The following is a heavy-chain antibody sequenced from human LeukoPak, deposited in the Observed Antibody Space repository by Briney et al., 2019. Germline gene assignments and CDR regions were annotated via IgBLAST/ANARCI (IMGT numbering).Heavy chain of an antibody. D-gene: IGHD3-22*01. CDR1: GFTVSSNY. CDR3: ARDKYRWLAPGRYYYYYYGMDV. CDR2: IYSGGST. Sequence: GGSLRLSCAASGFTVSSNYMSWVRQAPGKGLEWVSVIYSGGSTYYADSVKGRFTISRDNSKNTLYLQMNSLRAEDTAVYYCARDKYRWLAPGRYYYYYYGMDVWGQGTTVTVSS. V-gene: IGHV3-53*01. J-gene: IGHJ6*02.